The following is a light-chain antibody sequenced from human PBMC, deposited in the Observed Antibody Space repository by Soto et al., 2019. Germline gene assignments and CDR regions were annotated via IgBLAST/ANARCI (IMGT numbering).Light chain of an antibody. CDR1: ESIDIY. V-gene: IGKV1-39*01. J-gene: IGKJ1*01. CDR3: QQSYITPWT. Sequence: DIQMTQSPSSLSASVGDRVTITCRASESIDIYLNWYQQKPGKAPKLLIYDASSLQGGVPSRFSGSGSGTDFTLTISSLQPDDFATYHWQQSYITPWTFGQGTRVEI. CDR2: DAS.